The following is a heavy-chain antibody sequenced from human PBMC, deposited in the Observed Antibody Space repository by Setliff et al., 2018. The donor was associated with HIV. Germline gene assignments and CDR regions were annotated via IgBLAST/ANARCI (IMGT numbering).Heavy chain of an antibody. V-gene: IGHV1-69*13. Sequence: EASVKVSCKPSGGTFSNYAIGWVRQAPGQGLEWMGGIIPLFGRSNYAQKFQGRVTITADESTSTAYMELSSLRSEDTAVYYCARVGTGATEYFDYWGQGTLVTVSS. CDR3: ARVGTGATEYFDY. CDR2: IIPLFGRS. CDR1: GGTFSNYA. J-gene: IGHJ4*02. D-gene: IGHD1-26*01.